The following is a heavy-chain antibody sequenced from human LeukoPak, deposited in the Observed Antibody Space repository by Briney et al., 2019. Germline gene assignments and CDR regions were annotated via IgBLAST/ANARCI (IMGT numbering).Heavy chain of an antibody. CDR2: ISGSGGST. V-gene: IGHV3-23*01. CDR1: GFTFSSYA. J-gene: IGHJ4*02. CDR3: AKARCSSSWYHFDY. Sequence: PGGSLRLSCAASGFTFSSYAMSWVRQAPGKGLEWVSAISGSGGSTYYADSVKGRFTISRDNSKNTLYLQMNSLRVEDTAIYYCAKARCSSSWYHFDYWGQGTLVTVSS. D-gene: IGHD6-13*01.